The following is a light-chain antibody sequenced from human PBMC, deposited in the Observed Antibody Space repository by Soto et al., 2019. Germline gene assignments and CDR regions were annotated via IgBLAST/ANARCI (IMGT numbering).Light chain of an antibody. J-gene: IGLJ1*01. CDR2: VGTGGIVG. CDR1: SGYSNYK. V-gene: IGLV9-49*01. CDR3: GADHGGGNNFVYV. Sequence: QSVLTQPPSASASLGASVTLTCTLSSGYSNYKVDWYQQRPGKGPRFVMRVGTGGIVGSKGDGIPDRFSVLGSGLNRYLTIKNIQEEDESDFHCGADHGGGNNFVYVFGTGTKVTVL.